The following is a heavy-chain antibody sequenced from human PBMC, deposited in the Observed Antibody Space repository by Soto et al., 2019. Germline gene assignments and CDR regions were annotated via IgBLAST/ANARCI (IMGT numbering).Heavy chain of an antibody. D-gene: IGHD1-1*01. CDR2: ISSSGSTI. CDR1: GFTFSSYE. V-gene: IGHV3-48*03. CDR3: ARGEGTDWSFDY. Sequence: VGSLRLSCAASGFTFSSYEMNWVRQAPGKGLEWVSYISSSGSTIYYADSVKGRFTISRDNAKNSLYLQMNSLRAEDTAVYYCARGEGTDWSFDYWGQGTLVTVSS. J-gene: IGHJ4*02.